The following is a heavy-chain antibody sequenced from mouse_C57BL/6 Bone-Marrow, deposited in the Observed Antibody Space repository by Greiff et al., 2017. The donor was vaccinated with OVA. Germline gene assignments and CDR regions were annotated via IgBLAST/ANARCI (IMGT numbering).Heavy chain of an antibody. CDR3: TRDLLGWCAY. CDR2: ISSGGDYI. J-gene: IGHJ3*01. Sequence: EVKLVESGEGLVKPGGSLKLSCAASGFTFSSYAMSWVRQTPEKRLEWVAYISSGGDYIYYADTVKGRFTISRDNARNTLYLQMSSLKSEDTAMYYCTRDLLGWCAYWGQGTLVTVSA. D-gene: IGHD2-10*02. CDR1: GFTFSSYA. V-gene: IGHV5-9-1*02.